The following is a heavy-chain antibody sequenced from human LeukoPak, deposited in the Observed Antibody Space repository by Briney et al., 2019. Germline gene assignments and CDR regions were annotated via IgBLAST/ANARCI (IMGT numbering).Heavy chain of an antibody. J-gene: IGHJ4*02. V-gene: IGHV3-74*01. Sequence: GGSLRLSCVASGFTFSNYWMHWVRQAPGKGLVWVSRITSDGTATTYADSVKGRFTISRDNAKNTLYLQMNSLRVEDTALYYCARGYNYANDFDSWGQGTLVSVSS. CDR1: GFTFSNYW. CDR2: ITSDGTAT. D-gene: IGHD5-24*01. CDR3: ARGYNYANDFDS.